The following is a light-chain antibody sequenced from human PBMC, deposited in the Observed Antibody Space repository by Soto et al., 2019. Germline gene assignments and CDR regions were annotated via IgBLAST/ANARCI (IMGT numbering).Light chain of an antibody. CDR2: DAS. J-gene: IGKJ4*01. CDR3: PQRSNRPST. Sequence: EIVLTQSPATLSLSPGNRATLSCRASQSVSGYLAWYQQKPGQAPRLLIYDASNRATGVPARFSGSVSGTAFTLTITSLEPEDVEVYYCPQRSNRPSTFGGGTKVEI. V-gene: IGKV3-11*01. CDR1: QSVSGY.